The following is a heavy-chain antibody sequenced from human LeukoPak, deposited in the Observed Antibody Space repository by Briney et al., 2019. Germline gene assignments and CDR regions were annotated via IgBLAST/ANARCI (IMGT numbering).Heavy chain of an antibody. D-gene: IGHD3-3*01. J-gene: IGHJ6*01. CDR1: GFTLSSYA. Sequence: QSGGSLRLSCAASGFTLSSYAMTWVRQAPGRGLEWVSSVDGGGGGTYYADSVKGRFTISRDNSKNTLYLQMNSLRAEDTAVYYCARDLRDFWSGYYSLYYYYYGMDVWXQXTTVTVSS. V-gene: IGHV3-23*01. CDR2: VDGGGGGT. CDR3: ARDLRDFWSGYYSLYYYYYGMDV.